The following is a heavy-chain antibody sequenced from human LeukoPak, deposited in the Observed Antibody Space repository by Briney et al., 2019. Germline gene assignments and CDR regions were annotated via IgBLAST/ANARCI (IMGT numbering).Heavy chain of an antibody. CDR1: GSTFSGYA. D-gene: IGHD3-10*01. Sequence: GGSLRLFCAASGSTFSGYAMHWVRQAPGKGLEWVAVISYDGSNKYYADSVKGRFTISRDNSKNTLYLQMNSLRAEDTAVYYCARDYGSGSYYTQNWGQGTLVTVSS. CDR3: ARDYGSGSYYTQN. CDR2: ISYDGSNK. V-gene: IGHV3-30*04. J-gene: IGHJ4*02.